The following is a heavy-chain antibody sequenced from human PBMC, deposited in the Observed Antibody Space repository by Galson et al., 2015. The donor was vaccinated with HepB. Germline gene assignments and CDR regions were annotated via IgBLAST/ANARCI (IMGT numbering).Heavy chain of an antibody. CDR1: GYTFTSYD. J-gene: IGHJ4*02. CDR3: ARGRLQSGWWFGESKNSGDDY. CDR2: MNPNSGNT. V-gene: IGHV1-8*01. D-gene: IGHD3-10*01. Sequence: SVKVSCKASGYTFTSYDINWVRQATGQGLEWMGWMNPNSGNTGYAQKFQGRVTMTRNTSISTAYMELSSLRSEDTAVYYCARGRLQSGWWFGESKNSGDDYWGQGTLVTVSS.